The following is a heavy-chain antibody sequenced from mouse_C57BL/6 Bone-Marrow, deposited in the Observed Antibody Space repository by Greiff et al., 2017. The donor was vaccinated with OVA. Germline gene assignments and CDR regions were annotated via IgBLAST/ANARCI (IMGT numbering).Heavy chain of an antibody. CDR1: GYTFTSYW. J-gene: IGHJ3*01. CDR2: INPSNGGT. Sequence: VQLQQPGTELVKPGASVKLSCKASGYTFTSYWMHWVKQRPGQGLEWIGNINPSNGGTNYNEKFKSKATLTVDKSSSTAYMQLRSLTSEDSAVYYCSRSRHYDYPWFAYWGQGTLVTVSA. D-gene: IGHD2-4*01. CDR3: SRSRHYDYPWFAY. V-gene: IGHV1-53*01.